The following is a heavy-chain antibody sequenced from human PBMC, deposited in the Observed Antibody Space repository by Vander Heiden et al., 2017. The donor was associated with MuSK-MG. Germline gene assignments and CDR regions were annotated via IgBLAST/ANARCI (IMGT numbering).Heavy chain of an antibody. J-gene: IGHJ4*02. CDR1: GFTFGSYS. CDR2: ISGSGGST. CDR3: AKEWRHDSGSYCDY. D-gene: IGHD3-10*01. Sequence: EVQLLESGGGLVHPGGSLRLSCAASGFTFGSYSMSWVRRAPGKGLEWVSAISGSGGSTYYADSVKGRFTISRDNSKNTLYLQMNSLRAEDTAVYYCAKEWRHDSGSYCDYWGQGTLVTVSS. V-gene: IGHV3-23*01.